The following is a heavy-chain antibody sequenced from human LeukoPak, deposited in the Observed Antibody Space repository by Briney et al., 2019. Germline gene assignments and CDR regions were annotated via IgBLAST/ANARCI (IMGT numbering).Heavy chain of an antibody. V-gene: IGHV4-34*01. CDR3: ARGPRTYYYDSSGCPLGAFDI. J-gene: IGHJ3*02. D-gene: IGHD3-22*01. Sequence: SETLSLTCAVYGGSFSGYYWGWIRQPPGKGLEWIGEINHSGSTNYNPSLKSRVTISVDASKNQFSLKLSSVTAADTAVYYCARGPRTYYYDSSGCPLGAFDIWGQGTMVTVSS. CDR1: GGSFSGYY. CDR2: INHSGST.